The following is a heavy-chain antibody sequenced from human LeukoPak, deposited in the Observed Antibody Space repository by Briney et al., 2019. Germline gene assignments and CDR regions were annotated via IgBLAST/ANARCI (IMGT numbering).Heavy chain of an antibody. Sequence: GGSLRLSCAASGFTFSSYSMNWVRQAPGKGLEWVSSISSSSSYIYYADSVKGRFTISRDNAKNSLYLQMNSLRAEDTAVYYCARVYSSGWYEGWFDPWGQGTLVTVSS. J-gene: IGHJ5*02. CDR1: GFTFSSYS. D-gene: IGHD6-19*01. CDR3: ARVYSSGWYEGWFDP. V-gene: IGHV3-21*01. CDR2: ISSSSSYI.